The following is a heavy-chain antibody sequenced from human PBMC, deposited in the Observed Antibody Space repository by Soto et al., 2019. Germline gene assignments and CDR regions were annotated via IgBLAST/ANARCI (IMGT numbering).Heavy chain of an antibody. V-gene: IGHV3-23*01. D-gene: IGHD3-10*01. Sequence: EVQLLESGGGLVQPGGSLRLSCAASGFTFNNYAMTWVRQAPGKGLEWVSAISGGGDTTSYADSVTGRFTVSRDGYQNTLYLQMSSLRAEDTALYYCAKGRGGSGSLTPRVDFWGQGTLVTVSS. J-gene: IGHJ4*02. CDR2: ISGGGDTT. CDR1: GFTFNNYA. CDR3: AKGRGGSGSLTPRVDF.